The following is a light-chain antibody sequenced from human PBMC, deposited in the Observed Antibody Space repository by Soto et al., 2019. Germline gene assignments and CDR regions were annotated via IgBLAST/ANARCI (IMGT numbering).Light chain of an antibody. CDR1: QGVSRK. CDR2: GAS. Sequence: DIVMTQSPATLSVAPVERVTFSCMASQGVSRKLAWYQHKPGQAPRLLISGASTGATGIPARFSGSGSGTEFTLTISSLQSEDCAIYYCQQNHTWPITFGGGTKVDIK. CDR3: QQNHTWPIT. V-gene: IGKV3-15*01. J-gene: IGKJ4*01.